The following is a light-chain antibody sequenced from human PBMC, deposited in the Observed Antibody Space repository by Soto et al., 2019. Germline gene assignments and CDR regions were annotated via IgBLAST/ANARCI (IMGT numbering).Light chain of an antibody. Sequence: QSVLTQPPSVSGAPGHRVTISCSGGSSNIGAGFEVHWYQQFPGRAPKLLSFGNSNRPSGVSDRFSGSKSGTSASLAISGLQAEDEADYHCQSYDNSLSGVVFGGGTKLTV. J-gene: IGLJ2*01. CDR3: QSYDNSLSGVV. CDR2: GNS. CDR1: SSNIGAGFE. V-gene: IGLV1-40*01.